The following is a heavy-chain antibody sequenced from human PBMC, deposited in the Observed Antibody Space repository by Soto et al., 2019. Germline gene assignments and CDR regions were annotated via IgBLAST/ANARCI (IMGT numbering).Heavy chain of an antibody. CDR1: GYTFTSYG. CDR2: ISAYNGNT. Sequence: ASVKVSCKASGYTFTSYGISWVRQAPGQGLEWMGWISAYNGNTNTAQKLQGRFTMTTDTSTSTAYMELRSLRSDDTAVYYCARDVLRFLEWLPPGFDYWGQGTLVTVSS. D-gene: IGHD3-3*01. J-gene: IGHJ4*02. CDR3: ARDVLRFLEWLPPGFDY. V-gene: IGHV1-18*01.